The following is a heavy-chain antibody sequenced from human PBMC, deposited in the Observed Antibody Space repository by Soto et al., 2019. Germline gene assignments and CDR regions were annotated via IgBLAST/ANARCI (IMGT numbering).Heavy chain of an antibody. CDR1: GFTFSSYW. Sequence: EVQLVESGGGLVQPGGSLRLSCAASGFTFSSYWMSWIRQVPGKGPEWVTNIKQDGSERYYVDSVKGRFTISRDNGVNSLYLQMNRLRGEDTAVNYCARARDCANTTRHQVESPSVPRYYFDYWGQGILVTVSS. D-gene: IGHD2-8*01. CDR2: IKQDGSER. CDR3: ARARDCANTTRHQVESPSVPRYYFDY. V-gene: IGHV3-7*01. J-gene: IGHJ4*02.